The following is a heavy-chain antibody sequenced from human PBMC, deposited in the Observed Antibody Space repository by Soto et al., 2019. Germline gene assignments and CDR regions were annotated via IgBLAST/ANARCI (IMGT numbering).Heavy chain of an antibody. D-gene: IGHD3-10*01. J-gene: IGHJ6*02. CDR2: IVVGSGNT. V-gene: IGHV1-58*01. CDR1: GFTYTSSA. Sequence: ASVKVSCKASGFTYTSSAVQWVRQARGQRLEWIGWIVVGSGNTNYAQKFQERVTITRDMSTSIAYMELSSLRSEDTAVYYCAAPQEGVITMVRGVNYYYYGMDVWGQGTTVTVSS. CDR3: AAPQEGVITMVRGVNYYYYGMDV.